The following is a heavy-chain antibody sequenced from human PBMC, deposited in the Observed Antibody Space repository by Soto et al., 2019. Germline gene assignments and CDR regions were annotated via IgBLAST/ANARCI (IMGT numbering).Heavy chain of an antibody. V-gene: IGHV5-51*03. Sequence: GESLKISCQGAGDRFSSSWIGWVRQKPGKGLELMGIIYPSDSDSRYRPSFQGQVTISADKSISSAYLQWSSLRASDHAMYYCARGGVSTRTFDSWGQGTPVPVSS. CDR1: GDRFSSSW. CDR2: IYPSDSDS. CDR3: ARGGVSTRTFDS. J-gene: IGHJ4*02. D-gene: IGHD3-3*01.